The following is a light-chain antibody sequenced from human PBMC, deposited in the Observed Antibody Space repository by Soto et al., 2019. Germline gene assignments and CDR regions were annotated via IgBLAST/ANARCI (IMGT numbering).Light chain of an antibody. CDR3: QQGFSYPWT. Sequence: DIQMTQSPSSLSASVGDRVTITCRASQTISTFLNWYQKRPGKAPRLLIYGASTLQSGVPSRFNGSGSGTEVTLTIGSLQLEDFAIYSCQQGFSYPWTFGQGTKVEIK. CDR1: QTISTF. J-gene: IGKJ1*01. V-gene: IGKV1-39*01. CDR2: GAS.